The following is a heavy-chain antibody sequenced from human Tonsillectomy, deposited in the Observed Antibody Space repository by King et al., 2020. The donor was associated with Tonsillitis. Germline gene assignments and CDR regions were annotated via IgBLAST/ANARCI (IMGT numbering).Heavy chain of an antibody. CDR3: ARGELLWFGELLLGAFDI. J-gene: IGHJ3*02. CDR2: IYYSGST. Sequence: QLQESGPGLVKPSETLSLTCTVSGGSISSYYWSWIRQPPGKGLEWIGYIYYSGSTNYNPSLKSRVTISVDTSTNQFSLKLSSVTAADTAVYYCARGELLWFGELLLGAFDIWGQGTMVTVSS. V-gene: IGHV4-59*01. CDR1: GGSISSYY. D-gene: IGHD3-10*01.